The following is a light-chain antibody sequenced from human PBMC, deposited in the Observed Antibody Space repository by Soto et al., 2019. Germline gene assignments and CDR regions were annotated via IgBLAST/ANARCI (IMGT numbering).Light chain of an antibody. CDR2: EVS. V-gene: IGLV2-14*01. Sequence: QSALTQPASVSGSPGQSITIACTGTSSDVGGYNYVSWYQQHPGKAPKLMIYEVSNRPSGVSNRFSGSKSGNTATLTISGLQAEDEDDDYCSSYTSSTTVVVGGGTKVTVL. J-gene: IGLJ2*01. CDR1: SSDVGGYNY. CDR3: SSYTSSTTVV.